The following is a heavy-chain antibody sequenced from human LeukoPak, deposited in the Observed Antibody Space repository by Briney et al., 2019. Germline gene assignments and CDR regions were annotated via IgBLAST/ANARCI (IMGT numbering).Heavy chain of an antibody. V-gene: IGHV4-59*01. J-gene: IGHJ4*02. CDR3: ARSDCSSTSCQLYYFDS. D-gene: IGHD2-2*01. CDR2: IYYSGST. CDR1: GVSINTYY. Sequence: SETLSLTCTVSGVSINTYYWSWIRQPPGKGLEWIGYIYYSGSTNYNPSLKSRVTISVDTSKNQFSLKLTSVTAADTAVYYCARSDCSSTSCQLYYFDSWGQGTLVTVSS.